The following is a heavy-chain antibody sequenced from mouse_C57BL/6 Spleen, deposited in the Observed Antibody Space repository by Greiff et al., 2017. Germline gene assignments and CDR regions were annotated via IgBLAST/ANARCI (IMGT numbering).Heavy chain of an antibody. J-gene: IGHJ3*01. CDR2: IDPETGGT. CDR3: TRSYCGSSWFAY. Sequence: VQVVESGAELVRPGASVTLSCKASGYTFTDYEMHWVKQTPVHGLEWIGAIDPETGGTAYNQKFKGKAILTADKSSSTAYMELRSRTSEDSAVYYCTRSYCGSSWFAYWGQGTLVTVSA. CDR1: GYTFTDYE. V-gene: IGHV1-15*01. D-gene: IGHD1-1*01.